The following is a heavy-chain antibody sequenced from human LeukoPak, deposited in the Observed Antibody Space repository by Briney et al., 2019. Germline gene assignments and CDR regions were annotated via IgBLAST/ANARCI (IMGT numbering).Heavy chain of an antibody. V-gene: IGHV3-21*01. D-gene: IGHD3-3*01. Sequence: KPGGSLRLSCAASGFTFSSYSMNWVRQAPGKGLEWVSSISSSSSYIYYADSVKGRFTISRDNAKNSLYLQMNSLRAEDTAVYYCASSYYDFWSGYYTRLGLNWFDPWGQGTLVTVSS. CDR1: GFTFSSYS. CDR3: ASSYYDFWSGYYTRLGLNWFDP. J-gene: IGHJ5*02. CDR2: ISSSSSYI.